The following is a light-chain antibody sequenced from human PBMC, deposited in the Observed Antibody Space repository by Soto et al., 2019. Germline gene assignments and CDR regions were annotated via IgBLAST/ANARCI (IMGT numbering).Light chain of an antibody. V-gene: IGLV1-44*01. CDR1: SSNIGRNS. CDR3: AAWYDSLKGVF. J-gene: IGLJ2*01. Sequence: QSVLTQPPSASGTPGQRVTISCSGRSSNIGRNSVNWYQHLPGTAPQLLIHSSDQRPSWVPARFAGATSATSAALAISALQSDDEAEYYCAAWYDSLKGVFFGGGTKVTVL. CDR2: SSD.